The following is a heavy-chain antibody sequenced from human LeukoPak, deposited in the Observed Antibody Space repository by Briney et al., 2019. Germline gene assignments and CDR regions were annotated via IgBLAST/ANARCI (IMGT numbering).Heavy chain of an antibody. CDR3: ASMGLTRAGD. V-gene: IGHV3-48*01. J-gene: IGHJ4*02. CDR1: GFTFSSYS. Sequence: PGGSLRLSCAASGFTFSSYSMNWARQAPGKGLEWVSYISSSSSTIYYADSVKGRFTISRDNAKNSLYLQMNSLRAEDTAVYYCASMGLTRAGDWGQGTLVTVSS. D-gene: IGHD4/OR15-4a*01. CDR2: ISSSSSTI.